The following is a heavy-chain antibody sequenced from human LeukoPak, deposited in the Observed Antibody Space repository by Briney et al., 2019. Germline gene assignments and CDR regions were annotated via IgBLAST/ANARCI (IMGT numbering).Heavy chain of an antibody. J-gene: IGHJ5*02. V-gene: IGHV4-31*03. CDR2: IYYSGST. D-gene: IGHD3-22*01. CDR3: ARDDDYYDSSGFDP. CDR1: GGSISSGGYY. Sequence: SETLSLTCTVSGGSISSGGYYWSWIRQHPGKGLEWIEYIYYSGSTYYNPSLKSRVTISVDTSKNQFSLKLSSVTAADTAVYYCARDDDYYDSSGFDPWGQGTLVTVSS.